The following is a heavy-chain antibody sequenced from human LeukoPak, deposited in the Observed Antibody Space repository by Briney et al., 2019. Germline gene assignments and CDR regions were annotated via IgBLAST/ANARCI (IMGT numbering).Heavy chain of an antibody. J-gene: IGHJ5*02. CDR1: GGSISSSSYY. D-gene: IGHD6-13*01. CDR2: IYYSGST. CDR3: AKYSSRIDLFDP. Sequence: SETLSLTCTVSGGSISSSSYYWGWIRQPPGKGLEWIGSIYYSGSTYYNPSLKSRVTISVDTSKNQFSLKLSSVTAADTAVYYCAKYSSRIDLFDPWGQGTLVTVSS. V-gene: IGHV4-39*01.